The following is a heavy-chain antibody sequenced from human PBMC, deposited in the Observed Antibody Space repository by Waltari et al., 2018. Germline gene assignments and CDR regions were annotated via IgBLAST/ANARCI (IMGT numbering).Heavy chain of an antibody. J-gene: IGHJ4*02. V-gene: IGHV3-53*01. CDR2: IFSDGRT. Sequence: EVQLVESGGGFIQSGGSLRLSCAASGFTVSSNYMSWVRQAPGKGLEWVSVIFSDGRTYYADSVKVRFTISRDNSKNTLYLQINSLRAEDTAVYYCARDSRGGLFFDYWGQGTLVTVSS. CDR3: ARDSRGGLFFDY. CDR1: GFTVSSNY.